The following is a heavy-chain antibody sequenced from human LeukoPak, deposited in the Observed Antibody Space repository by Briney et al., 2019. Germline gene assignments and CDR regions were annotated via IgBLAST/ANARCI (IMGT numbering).Heavy chain of an antibody. J-gene: IGHJ1*01. CDR3: VRDLSGTWAWEH. D-gene: IGHD6-25*01. V-gene: IGHV3-30-3*01. Sequence: PGTSLRLSCAASGFTFSNFYMHWLRQAPGKGLEWVAVISSDGGNKYTTASVKGRFTISRYNSKNTVDLQMNSLRSEDTAVYYCVRDLSGTWAWEHWGQGTLVIVS. CDR1: GFTFSNFY. CDR2: ISSDGGNK.